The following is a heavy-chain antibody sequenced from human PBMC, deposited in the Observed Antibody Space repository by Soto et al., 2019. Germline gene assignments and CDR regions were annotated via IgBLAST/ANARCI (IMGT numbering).Heavy chain of an antibody. CDR3: ASTYYTNSYYYFDY. D-gene: IGHD6-6*01. J-gene: IGHJ4*02. V-gene: IGHV3-23*01. Sequence: EVQLLESGGSLVQPGGSLRLSCAGSGFTFNNYAMSWVRQAPGKGLEWVSAISGSGGNKYYANSVKGRFTASRDHSKNTLYLQMSSLRAGDTAVYYCASTYYTNSYYYFDYWGQGTLVTVSS. CDR2: ISGSGGNK. CDR1: GFTFNNYA.